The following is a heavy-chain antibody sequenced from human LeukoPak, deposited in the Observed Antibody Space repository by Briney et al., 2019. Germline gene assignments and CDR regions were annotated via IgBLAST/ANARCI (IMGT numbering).Heavy chain of an antibody. V-gene: IGHV1-69*13. Sequence: GASVKVSCKASGGTFSSYAISWVRQAPGQGLEWMGGIIPIFGTANYAQKFQGRVTITADESTSTAYMELSSLRSEDTAVYYCARSYYDSSGYYVFFDYWGQETLVTVSS. CDR2: IIPIFGTA. J-gene: IGHJ4*02. CDR1: GGTFSSYA. D-gene: IGHD3-22*01. CDR3: ARSYYDSSGYYVFFDY.